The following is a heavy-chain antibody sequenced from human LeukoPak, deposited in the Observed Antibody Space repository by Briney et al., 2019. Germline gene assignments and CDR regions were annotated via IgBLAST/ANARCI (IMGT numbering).Heavy chain of an antibody. CDR1: GGSFSGYY. CDR3: ARLSPDSGEFDY. V-gene: IGHV4-34*01. Sequence: SETLSLTCAVYGGSFSGYYWSWIRQPPGKGLEWIGEINHSGSTNYNPSLKGRVTISVDTSKNQFSLKLSSVTAADTAVYYCARLSPDSGEFDYWGQGTLVTVSS. CDR2: INHSGST. J-gene: IGHJ4*02. D-gene: IGHD3-16*01.